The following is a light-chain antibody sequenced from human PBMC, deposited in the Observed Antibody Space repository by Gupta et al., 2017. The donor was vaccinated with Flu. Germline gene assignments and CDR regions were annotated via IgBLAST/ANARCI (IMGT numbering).Light chain of an antibody. J-gene: IGKJ5*01. CDR2: DAS. CDR1: QGVRSW. Sequence: DVQMTQPPSSMSASVGDRVTITCRASQGVRSWLAWYQQKPGNAPNLLIYDASSGKTGVPSRFSGSGSGTDFTLTINNLQPEDFAIYYCQQCDSCPLAFGQGTQLEIK. V-gene: IGKV1D-12*01. CDR3: QQCDSCPLA.